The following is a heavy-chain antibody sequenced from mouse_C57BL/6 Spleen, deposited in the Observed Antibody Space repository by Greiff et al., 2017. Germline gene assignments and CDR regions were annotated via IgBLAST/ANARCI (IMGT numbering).Heavy chain of an antibody. J-gene: IGHJ1*03. V-gene: IGHV1-64*01. CDR1: GYTFTSYW. CDR2: IHPNSGST. Sequence: VQLQQSGAELVKPGASVKLSCKASGYTFTSYWMHWVKQRPGQGLEWIGMIHPNSGSTNYNEKFKSKATLTVDKSSSTAYMQLSSLTSEDSAVYYCASLYYYGSSYDWYFDVWGTGTTVTVSS. CDR3: ASLYYYGSSYDWYFDV. D-gene: IGHD1-1*01.